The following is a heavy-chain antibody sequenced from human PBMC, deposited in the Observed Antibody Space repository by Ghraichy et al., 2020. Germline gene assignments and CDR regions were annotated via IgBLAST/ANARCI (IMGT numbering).Heavy chain of an antibody. Sequence: GGSQRLSCAASGFTISTYRMNWVRQAPGKGLEWVSSISRDSSSYIYYRDSVKGRFTISRDNAKNSLYLQMNSLRAEDTAVYYCARDVVGDVFDVWGQGTMVTVSS. CDR2: ISRDSSSYI. J-gene: IGHJ3*01. V-gene: IGHV3-21*01. CDR1: GFTISTYR. CDR3: ARDVVGDVFDV. D-gene: IGHD3-10*01.